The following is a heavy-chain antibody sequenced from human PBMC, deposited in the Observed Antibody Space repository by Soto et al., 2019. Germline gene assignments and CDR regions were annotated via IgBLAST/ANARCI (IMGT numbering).Heavy chain of an antibody. CDR1: GFTFSSYG. D-gene: IGHD3-10*01. V-gene: IGHV3-33*01. CDR2: IWYDGSNK. CDR3: ARGRGGDYFDY. J-gene: IGHJ4*02. Sequence: VQLVESGGGVVQPGRSLRLSCAASGFTFSSYGMHWVRQAPGKGLEWVAVIWYDGSNKYYADSVKGRFTIARDNSRDTRYLQMNSLRAEDPAVFYGARGRGGDYFDYWGQGTLVTVSS.